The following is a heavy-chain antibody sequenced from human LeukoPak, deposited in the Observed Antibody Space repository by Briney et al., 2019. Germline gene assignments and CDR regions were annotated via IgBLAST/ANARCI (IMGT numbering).Heavy chain of an antibody. CDR3: ARAPRIAVAGTFDY. CDR1: GDSVSSNSAA. Sequence: SQTLSLTCAISGDSVSSNSAAWNWIRQSPSRGLEWLGRTYYRSKWYNDYAVSAKSRITINPDTSKNQFSLQLNSVTPEDTAVYYCARAPRIAVAGTFDYWGQGTLVTVSS. V-gene: IGHV6-1*01. D-gene: IGHD6-19*01. J-gene: IGHJ4*02. CDR2: TYYRSKWYN.